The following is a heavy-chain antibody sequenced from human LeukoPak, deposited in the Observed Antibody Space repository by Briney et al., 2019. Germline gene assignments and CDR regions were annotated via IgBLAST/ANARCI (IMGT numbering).Heavy chain of an antibody. CDR2: INHSGST. D-gene: IGHD3-22*01. Sequence: PSETLSLTCAVYGGSFSGYYWSWIRQPPGEGLEWIGEINHSGSTNYNPSLKSRVTISVDTSKNQFSLKLSSVTAADTAVYYCARVGYDSSGYYFDYWGQGTLVTVSS. J-gene: IGHJ4*02. V-gene: IGHV4-34*01. CDR1: GGSFSGYY. CDR3: ARVGYDSSGYYFDY.